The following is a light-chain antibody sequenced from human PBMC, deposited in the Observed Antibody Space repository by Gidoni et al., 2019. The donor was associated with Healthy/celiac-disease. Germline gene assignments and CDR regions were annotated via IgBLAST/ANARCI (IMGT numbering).Light chain of an antibody. CDR3: MQALQTLLT. V-gene: IGKV2-28*01. CDR1: QSLLHSNGYNY. J-gene: IGKJ4*01. CDR2: LGS. Sequence: DIVMTQSPLSLPVTPGEPASISCRSSQSLLHSNGYNYLDWYLQKPGQSPQLLIYLGSNRASGVPDRFSGSGSGTDFTLKISRVEAEDVGVYYCMQALQTLLTFGGGTKVKIK.